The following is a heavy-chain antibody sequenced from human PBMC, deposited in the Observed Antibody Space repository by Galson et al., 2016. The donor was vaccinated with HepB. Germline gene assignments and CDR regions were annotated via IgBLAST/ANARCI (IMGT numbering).Heavy chain of an antibody. D-gene: IGHD1-26*01. CDR1: GFSLSSIGLG. J-gene: IGHJ4*02. Sequence: PALVKPTQTLTLTCTFSGFSLSSIGLGVSWIRQPPGKALEWLAVIYWDDDKRYSPSLKSRLSITKDTSKTPVVLTLTDVDPRDTATYYCAPVGPMLGATTYLDFWGQGTPVTVSS. CDR2: IYWDDDK. CDR3: APVGPMLGATTYLDF. V-gene: IGHV2-5*02.